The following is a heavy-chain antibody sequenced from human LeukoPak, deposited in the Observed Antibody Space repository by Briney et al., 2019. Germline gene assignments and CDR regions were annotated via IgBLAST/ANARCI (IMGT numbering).Heavy chain of an antibody. CDR2: MRSKTQNYAT. D-gene: IGHD3-22*01. Sequence: GGSLRLSCAASGFTFSDSGMHWVRQAPGKGLEWVGRMRSKTQNYATAYAASVKGRFTISRDDSKNTALLQMNSLKTEDTAVYYCTNYDDSSDLWGYWGQGTLVTVSS. CDR3: TNYDDSSDLWGY. V-gene: IGHV3-73*01. CDR1: GFTFSDSG. J-gene: IGHJ4*02.